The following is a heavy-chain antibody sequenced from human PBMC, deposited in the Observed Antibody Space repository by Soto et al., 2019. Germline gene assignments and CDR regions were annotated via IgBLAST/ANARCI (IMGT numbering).Heavy chain of an antibody. Sequence: ASVKVSCKASGYTFTSYAMHWVRQAPGQRLEWMGWINAGNGNTKYSQKFQGRVTITRDTSAGTAYMELSSLRSEDTAVYYCARGFEQQLGNWFDPWGQGTLVTVSS. CDR1: GYTFTSYA. D-gene: IGHD6-13*01. V-gene: IGHV1-3*01. CDR3: ARGFEQQLGNWFDP. CDR2: INAGNGNT. J-gene: IGHJ5*02.